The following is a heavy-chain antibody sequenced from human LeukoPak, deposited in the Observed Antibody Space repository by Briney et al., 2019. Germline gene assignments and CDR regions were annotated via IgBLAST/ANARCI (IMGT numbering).Heavy chain of an antibody. Sequence: PSETLSLTCTVSGGSISSSSYYWGWIRQPPGKGLEWIGSIYYSGSTYYNPSLKSRVTISVDTSKNQFSLKLSSVTAADTAVYYCARHSGSYVSDSGVEYFQHWGQGTLVTVSS. CDR2: IYYSGST. CDR1: GGSISSSSYY. CDR3: ARHSGSYVSDSGVEYFQH. V-gene: IGHV4-39*01. J-gene: IGHJ1*01. D-gene: IGHD1-26*01.